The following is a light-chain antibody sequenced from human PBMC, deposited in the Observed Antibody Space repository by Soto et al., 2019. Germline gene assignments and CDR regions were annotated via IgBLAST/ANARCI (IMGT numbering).Light chain of an antibody. CDR3: CSVVGSSTVVV. CDR1: SSYIL. CDR2: EGT. Sequence: QSALTQPASVSGSPGQSITISYTGTSSYILVSWYQLHPGKLPKLIIYEGTKRASGVSNRISCSGSGNTASLTISGRLAGDEADYYCCSVVGSSTVVVFGGGTKLTVL. J-gene: IGLJ2*01. V-gene: IGLV2-23*03.